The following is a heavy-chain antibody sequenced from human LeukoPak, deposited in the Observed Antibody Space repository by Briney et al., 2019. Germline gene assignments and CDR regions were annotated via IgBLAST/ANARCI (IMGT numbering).Heavy chain of an antibody. D-gene: IGHD5-12*01. CDR2: IKEDGSEK. CDR1: GFTFSSYW. CDR3: ARVSQATWFEYAMDV. J-gene: IGHJ6*02. Sequence: GGSLRLSCAASGFTFSSYWMSWVRQAPGKGLEWVANIKEDGSEKYYVDSVKGRFTISRDNAKKSLFLQMNRLRAEDTAVYYCARVSQATWFEYAMDVWGQGTTVTVSS. V-gene: IGHV3-7*01.